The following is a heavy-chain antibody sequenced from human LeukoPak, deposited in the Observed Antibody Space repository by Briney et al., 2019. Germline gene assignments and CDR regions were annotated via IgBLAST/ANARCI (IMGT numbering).Heavy chain of an antibody. Sequence: GGSLRLSCAASGFTFSSYAMSWVRQAPGKGLEWVSAISGSGGSTYYADSVKGRFTISRDNSKNTLYLQMNSLRAEDTAVYYCAKVKYSGYDPLRDYYYYYYMDVWGKGTTVTVSS. V-gene: IGHV3-23*01. CDR2: ISGSGGST. CDR1: GFTFSSYA. J-gene: IGHJ6*03. D-gene: IGHD5-12*01. CDR3: AKVKYSGYDPLRDYYYYYYMDV.